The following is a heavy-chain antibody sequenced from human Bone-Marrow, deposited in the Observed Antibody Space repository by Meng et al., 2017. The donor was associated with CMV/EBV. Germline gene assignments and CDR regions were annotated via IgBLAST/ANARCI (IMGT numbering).Heavy chain of an antibody. CDR2: IKTDGSEK. CDR3: ARKGSSSPTFDC. CDR1: GFAFSSSW. D-gene: IGHD6-6*01. J-gene: IGHJ4*02. V-gene: IGHV3-7*01. Sequence: ESLKISCAASGFAFSSSWMTWIRQAPGKGLEWVAEIKTDGSEKYHVDSVKGRMSISRDNAKNLLSLQMNSLRAEDTAMYYCARKGSSSPTFDCWGQGTLVTVSS.